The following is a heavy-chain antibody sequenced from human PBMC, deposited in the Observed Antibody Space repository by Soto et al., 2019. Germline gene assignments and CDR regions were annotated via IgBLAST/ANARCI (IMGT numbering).Heavy chain of an antibody. CDR3: ADLGGKFDWLFLDYYYYGMDV. Sequence: GGSLRLSCAASGFTFSSYAMSWVRQAPGKGLEWVSAISGSGGSTYYADSVKGRFTISRDNSKNTLYLQMNSLRAEDTAVYYCADLGGKFDWLFLDYYYYGMDVWGQGTTVTVSS. CDR1: GFTFSSYA. CDR2: ISGSGGST. V-gene: IGHV3-23*01. D-gene: IGHD3-9*01. J-gene: IGHJ6*02.